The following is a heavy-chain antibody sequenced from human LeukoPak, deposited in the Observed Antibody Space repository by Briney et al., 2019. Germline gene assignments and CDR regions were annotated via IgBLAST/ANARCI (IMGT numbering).Heavy chain of an antibody. V-gene: IGHV3-23*01. CDR3: AKVGFGSGHSGYDYSDY. CDR2: ISGSGGST. Sequence: GGSLRLSCAASGFTFSSYAMSWVRQAPGKGLEWVSAISGSGGSTYYADSVKGRFTISRDNSKNALYLQMNSLRVEDTAVYYCAKVGFGSGHSGYDYSDYWGQGTLVTVSS. CDR1: GFTFSSYA. J-gene: IGHJ4*02. D-gene: IGHD5-12*01.